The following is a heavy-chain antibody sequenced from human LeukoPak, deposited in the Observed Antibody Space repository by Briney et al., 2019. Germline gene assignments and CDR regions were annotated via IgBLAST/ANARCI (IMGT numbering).Heavy chain of an antibody. CDR1: GFTFSSYA. CDR2: ISGSGGST. V-gene: IGHV3-23*01. CDR3: AKNSGGALYYYYMDV. J-gene: IGHJ6*03. D-gene: IGHD3-16*01. Sequence: PGGSLRLSCAASGFTFSSYAMSWVRQAPGKGLEWVSAISGSGGSTYYADSVKGRFTISRDNSKNTLYLQMNSLRAEDTAVYYCAKNSGGALYYYYMDVWGKGTTVTVSS.